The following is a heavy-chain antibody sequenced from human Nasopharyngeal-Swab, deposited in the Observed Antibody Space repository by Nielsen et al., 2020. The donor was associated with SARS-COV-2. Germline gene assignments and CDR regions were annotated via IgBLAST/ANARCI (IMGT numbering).Heavy chain of an antibody. Sequence: GGSLRLSCAASGFTFSSYEMNWVRQAPGKGLEWVSYISSSGSTIYYADSAKGRFTISRDNAKNSLYLQMNSLKAEDTAVYYCARDGSSSSWYETGAFDIWGQGTMVTVSS. J-gene: IGHJ3*02. V-gene: IGHV3-48*03. CDR1: GFTFSSYE. CDR3: ARDGSSSSWYETGAFDI. D-gene: IGHD6-13*01. CDR2: ISSSGSTI.